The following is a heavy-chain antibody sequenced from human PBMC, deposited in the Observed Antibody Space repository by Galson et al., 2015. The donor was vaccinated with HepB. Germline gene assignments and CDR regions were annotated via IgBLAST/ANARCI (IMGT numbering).Heavy chain of an antibody. CDR1: GFSFSGYH. D-gene: IGHD5-18*01. J-gene: IGHJ3*02. Sequence: SVKVSCKASGFSFSGYHIHWVRQAPGQGPEWMGWVNSNSGGTNYPQKFLGRVTMTRDTSINTAYMDLSSLNSDDTAIYFCARDREDTAMWELEIWGQGTMIIVSS. CDR3: ARDREDTAMWELEI. V-gene: IGHV1-2*02. CDR2: VNSNSGGT.